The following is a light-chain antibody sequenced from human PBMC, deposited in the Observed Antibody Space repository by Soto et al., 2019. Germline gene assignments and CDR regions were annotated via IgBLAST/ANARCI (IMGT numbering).Light chain of an antibody. Sequence: QSALTQPASVSGSPGQSITISCTGTSSDVGAYNFVSWYQHRPGKAPQLIIYDVNNRPSGVSDRFSGSKSGNTASLTISGLQAEDEADYYCSSYTTTATRLFGGGTKLTV. CDR2: DVN. V-gene: IGLV2-14*03. J-gene: IGLJ2*01. CDR3: SSYTTTATRL. CDR1: SSDVGAYNF.